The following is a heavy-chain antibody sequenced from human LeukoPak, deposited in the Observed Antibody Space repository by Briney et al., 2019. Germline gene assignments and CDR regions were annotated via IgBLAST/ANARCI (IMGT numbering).Heavy chain of an antibody. CDR3: ASAYGGNFYYYYYMDV. CDR1: GFTFSSYA. V-gene: IGHV3-23*01. J-gene: IGHJ6*03. CDR2: ISGSGGST. D-gene: IGHD4-23*01. Sequence: GGSLRLSCAASGFTFSSYAMSWVRQAPGKGLEWVSAISGSGGSTYYADSVKGRFTISRDNSKNTLYLQMNSLRAEDTAVYYCASAYGGNFYYYYYMDVWGKGTTVTVSS.